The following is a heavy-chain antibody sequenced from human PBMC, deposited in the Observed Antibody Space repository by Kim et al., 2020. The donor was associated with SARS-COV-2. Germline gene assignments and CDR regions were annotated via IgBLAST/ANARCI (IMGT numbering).Heavy chain of an antibody. J-gene: IGHJ4*02. D-gene: IGHD6-25*01. V-gene: IGHV3-9*01. CDR1: GFTFGDYA. Sequence: GGSLRLSCEASGFTFGDYAMDWVRQAPGKGLEWISGSTWNSDNIAYADSVKGRFTISRDNAKSSLYLQMNTLKPDDTALYYCAKRPSGSGSPYYFDYWGQGTLVTVSS. CDR2: STWNSDNI. CDR3: AKRPSGSGSPYYFDY.